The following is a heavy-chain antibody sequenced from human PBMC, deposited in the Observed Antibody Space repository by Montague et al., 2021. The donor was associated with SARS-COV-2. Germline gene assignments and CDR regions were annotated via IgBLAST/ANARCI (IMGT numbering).Heavy chain of an antibody. J-gene: IGHJ2*01. CDR2: ISGSGGST. Sequence: SLRLSCAASGFTFSSYAMSWVRQAPGKGLEWGSAISGSGGSTYYADSVKGRFTISRDNSKNTLYLQMNSLRAEDTAVYYCAKGSGGTMFGEVITYWYFDLWGRGTLVTVSS. V-gene: IGHV3-23*01. CDR3: AKGSGGTMFGEVITYWYFDL. CDR1: GFTFSSYA. D-gene: IGHD3-3*01.